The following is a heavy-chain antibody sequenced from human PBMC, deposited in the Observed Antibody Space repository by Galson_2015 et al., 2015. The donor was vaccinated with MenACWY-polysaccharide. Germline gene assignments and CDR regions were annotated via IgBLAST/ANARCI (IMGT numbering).Heavy chain of an antibody. V-gene: IGHV3-49*03. CDR3: TRDRPIDY. J-gene: IGHJ4*02. CDR1: GFTLGDYA. Sequence: SLRLSCAASGFTLGDYAMAWFPQAPGKGLEWVGFIRCKASGETTGYAASVKGRFTISRDDSKSTAYLQMNSLQTEDTGIYYCTRDRPIDYWGQGTLVTVSS. CDR2: IRCKASGETT.